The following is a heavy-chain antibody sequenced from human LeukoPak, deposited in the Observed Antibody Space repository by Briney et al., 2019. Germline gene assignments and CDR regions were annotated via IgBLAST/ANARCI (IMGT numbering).Heavy chain of an antibody. CDR3: ARDKGSYDSDF. CDR1: GFTFSSYT. V-gene: IGHV3-21*01. Sequence: PGGSLRLSCAASGFTFSSYTMNWLRQAPGKGLEWLSSISSSSSYIYYADSVKGRFTISRDNAKNSLYLQMNSLRAEDTAVYYCARDKGSYDSDFWGQGTLVTVSS. D-gene: IGHD5-18*01. CDR2: ISSSSSYI. J-gene: IGHJ4*02.